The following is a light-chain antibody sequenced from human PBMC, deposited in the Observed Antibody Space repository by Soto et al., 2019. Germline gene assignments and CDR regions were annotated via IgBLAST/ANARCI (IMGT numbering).Light chain of an antibody. J-gene: IGLJ2*01. V-gene: IGLV1-40*01. CDR2: GDS. Sequence: QPVLTQPPSVSGAPGQRVTISCTGSSSNIGAGYDVHWYQHLPGTAPKLLIHGDSNRPSGVPDRFSGSKSGTSASLAITGLQAEDEADYYCQSYDYSLSGYVIFGGGSMLTVL. CDR3: QSYDYSLSGYVI. CDR1: SSNIGAGYD.